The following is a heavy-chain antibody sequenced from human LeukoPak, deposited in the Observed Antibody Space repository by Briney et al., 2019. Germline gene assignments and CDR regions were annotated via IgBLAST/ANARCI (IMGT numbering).Heavy chain of an antibody. CDR3: VSITMIVVVIDY. J-gene: IGHJ4*02. CDR1: GFTFSSYS. V-gene: IGHV3-23*01. CDR2: ISGSGGST. D-gene: IGHD3-22*01. Sequence: AGGSLRLSCAASGFTFSSYSMNWVRQAPGKGLEWVSAISGSGGSTYYADSVKGRFTISRDNSKNTLYLQMNSLRAEDTAVYYCVSITMIVVVIDYWGQGTLVTVSS.